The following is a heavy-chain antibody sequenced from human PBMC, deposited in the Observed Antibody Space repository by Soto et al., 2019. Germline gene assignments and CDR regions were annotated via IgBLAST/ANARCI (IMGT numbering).Heavy chain of an antibody. Sequence: QVQLQESGPGLVRPSQTLSLTCTVSGASLSSGGSYWSWIRQHPGKGLEWIGYIYYRGSTYYNPSLKSRVTISVDTSKNQFSLKVTSVTAADTAVYYCGTDGDSSFDHWGQGTLVTVSS. V-gene: IGHV4-31*03. CDR1: GASLSSGGSY. J-gene: IGHJ4*02. D-gene: IGHD4-17*01. CDR3: GTDGDSSFDH. CDR2: IYYRGST.